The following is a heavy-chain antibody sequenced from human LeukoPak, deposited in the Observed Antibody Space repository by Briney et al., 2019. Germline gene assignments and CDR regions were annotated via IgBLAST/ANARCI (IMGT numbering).Heavy chain of an antibody. CDR2: IRNDGSNI. D-gene: IGHD3-10*01. J-gene: IGHJ4*02. Sequence: PGGSLRLSWVASGXDIRHYYVSWVRQAPGKGLEWVADIRNDGSNIYNVDSVRGRFTISRDNAKNSLFLQMNSLKDEDTAVYYCARDGSGRDFSLDYWGQGTLVTVSS. V-gene: IGHV3-7*04. CDR3: ARDGSGRDFSLDY. CDR1: GXDIRHYY.